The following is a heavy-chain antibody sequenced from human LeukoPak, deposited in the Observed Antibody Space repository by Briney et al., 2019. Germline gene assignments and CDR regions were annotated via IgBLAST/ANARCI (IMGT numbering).Heavy chain of an antibody. Sequence: GGSLRLSCIGSEFTFNKYWMNWVRQAPGKGLEWVSYISRSSSTIHYADSVKGRFTISRDNSKNTLYLQMNSLRAEDTAVYYCARDMEYSSGWYTGGYSDYWGQGTLVTVSS. D-gene: IGHD6-19*01. J-gene: IGHJ4*02. CDR1: EFTFNKYW. CDR3: ARDMEYSSGWYTGGYSDY. V-gene: IGHV3-48*01. CDR2: ISRSSSTI.